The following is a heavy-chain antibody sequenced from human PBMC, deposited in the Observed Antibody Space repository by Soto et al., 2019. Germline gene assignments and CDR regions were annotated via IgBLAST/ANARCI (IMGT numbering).Heavy chain of an antibody. D-gene: IGHD6-6*01. V-gene: IGHV3-43*01. Sequence: GGSLRLSCAASGFTFDDYTMHWVRQAPGKGLEWVSLISWDGGSTYYADSVKGRFTISRDNSKNSLYLQMNSLRTEDTALYYCAKEDGSSSSFDYWGQGTLVTVSS. CDR3: AKEDGSSSSFDY. J-gene: IGHJ4*02. CDR1: GFTFDDYT. CDR2: ISWDGGST.